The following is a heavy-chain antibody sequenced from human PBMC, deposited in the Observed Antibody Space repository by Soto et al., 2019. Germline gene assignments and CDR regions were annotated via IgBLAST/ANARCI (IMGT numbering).Heavy chain of an antibody. D-gene: IGHD3-22*01. CDR2: IYYSGST. Sequence: SETLSLTCTVSGGSISSSSYYWGWIRQPPGKGLEWIGSIYYSGSTYYNPSLKSRVTISVDTSKNQFSLKLSSVTAADTAVYYCARLNDSSGFDYWGQGTLVTVSS. CDR3: ARLNDSSGFDY. CDR1: GGSISSSSYY. J-gene: IGHJ4*02. V-gene: IGHV4-39*01.